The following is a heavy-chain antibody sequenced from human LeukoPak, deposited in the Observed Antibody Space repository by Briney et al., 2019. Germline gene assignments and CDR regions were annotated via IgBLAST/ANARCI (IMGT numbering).Heavy chain of an antibody. CDR2: TAYRSKWST. J-gene: IGHJ6*02. CDR3: ARNSVAMDV. D-gene: IGHD4-23*01. V-gene: IGHV6-1*01. CDR1: GDSVSNNIIA. Sequence: SQTLTLTCAISGDSVSNNIIAWNWIRWRPSRGLEWLGRTAYRSKWSTDYALSVRGRISINPDTSKNQISLQLNSVTPEDTAVYYCARNSVAMDVWGQGTTVTVSS.